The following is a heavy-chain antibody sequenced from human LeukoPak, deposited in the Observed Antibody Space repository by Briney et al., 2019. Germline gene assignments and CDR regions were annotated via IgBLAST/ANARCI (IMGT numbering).Heavy chain of an antibody. D-gene: IGHD3-3*01. CDR1: GFTFSSYW. CDR3: ARGGRYYDFWSGPPTPFDP. V-gene: IGHV3-7*01. CDR2: IKQDGSEK. Sequence: GGTLRLSCTASGFTFSSYWLSWVRQAPGKGLEWVANIKQDGSEKYYVGSVKGRFTIYRDNAKNSLYLQMNSLRAEDTAVYYCARGGRYYDFWSGPPTPFDPWGQGTLVTVSS. J-gene: IGHJ5*02.